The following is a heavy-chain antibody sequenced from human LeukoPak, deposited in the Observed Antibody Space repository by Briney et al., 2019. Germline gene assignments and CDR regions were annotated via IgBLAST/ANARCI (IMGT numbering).Heavy chain of an antibody. CDR3: AKGYCSSTSCLFDP. CDR1: GFTFYDYA. J-gene: IGHJ5*02. V-gene: IGHV3-9*03. Sequence: PGGSLRLSCAASGFTFYDYAMHWVRQAPGKGLEWVSGICWNSGSIGYADSVKGRFTISRDNAKNSLYLQMNSLRAEDMALYYCAKGYCSSTSCLFDPWGQGTLVTVSS. CDR2: ICWNSGSI. D-gene: IGHD2-2*01.